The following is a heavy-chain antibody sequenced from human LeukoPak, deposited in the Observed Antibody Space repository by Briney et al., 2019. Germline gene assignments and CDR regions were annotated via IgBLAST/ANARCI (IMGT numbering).Heavy chain of an antibody. J-gene: IGHJ3*02. V-gene: IGHV4-39*02. CDR2: IYYSGNT. D-gene: IGHD3-22*01. Sequence: PSETLSLTCTVSGGSISTSPFYWGWIRQPPGKGLEWIGSIYYSGNTYSNPSLRSRVTISVDTSKSHFSLKLSSVTAADTAAYYCARRGAGANNNYDFSGYYSERAFDIWGQGTMVTISS. CDR3: ARRGAGANNNYDFSGYYSERAFDI. CDR1: GGSISTSPFY.